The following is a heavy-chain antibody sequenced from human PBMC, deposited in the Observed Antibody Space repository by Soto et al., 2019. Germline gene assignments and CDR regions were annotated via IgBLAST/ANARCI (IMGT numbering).Heavy chain of an antibody. D-gene: IGHD2-15*01. Sequence: QVQLKESGPGLVKPSQTLSLTCSVSGGSITNGPYYWTWIRQHPGKGLEWIGYVYRGDNTNYNQSLKSRVTRSVDASKNQFSLRLNSVAAADTAVYYCARGVLATPLSGSSCFDPWGQGTLVTVSS. J-gene: IGHJ5*02. CDR1: GGSITNGPYY. V-gene: IGHV4-31*03. CDR3: ARGVLATPLSGSSCFDP. CDR2: VYRGDNT.